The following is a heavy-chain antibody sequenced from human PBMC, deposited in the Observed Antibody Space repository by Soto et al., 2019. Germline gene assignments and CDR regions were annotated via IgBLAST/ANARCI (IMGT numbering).Heavy chain of an antibody. Sequence: SVKVSCKASGGTSSSYAISWVRQAPGQGLEWMGGIIPIFGTANYAQKFQGRVTITADKSTSTAYMELSSLRSEDTAVYYCARVSDYYDSSGYLYYFDYWGQGTLVTVSS. V-gene: IGHV1-69*06. D-gene: IGHD3-22*01. CDR3: ARVSDYYDSSGYLYYFDY. J-gene: IGHJ4*02. CDR2: IIPIFGTA. CDR1: GGTSSSYA.